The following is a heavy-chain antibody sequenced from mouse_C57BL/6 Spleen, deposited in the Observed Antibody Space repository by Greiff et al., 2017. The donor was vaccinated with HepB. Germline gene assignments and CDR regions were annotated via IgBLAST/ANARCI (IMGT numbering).Heavy chain of an antibody. Sequence: EVQLVESGEGLVKPGGSLKLSCAASGFTFSSYAMSWVRQTPEKRLEWVAYISSGGDYIYYADTVKGRFTISRDNARNTLYLQMSSLKSEDTAMYYCTRGGGYSNYVGYAMDYWGQGTSVTVSS. CDR1: GFTFSSYA. CDR3: TRGGGYSNYVGYAMDY. CDR2: ISSGGDYI. V-gene: IGHV5-9-1*02. J-gene: IGHJ4*01. D-gene: IGHD2-5*01.